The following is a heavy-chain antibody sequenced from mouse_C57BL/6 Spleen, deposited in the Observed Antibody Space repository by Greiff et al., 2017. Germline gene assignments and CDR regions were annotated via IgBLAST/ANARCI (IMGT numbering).Heavy chain of an antibody. V-gene: IGHV1-26*01. J-gene: IGHJ4*01. Sequence: EVQLQQSGPELVKPGASVKISCKASGYTFTDYYMNWVKQSHGKSLEWIGDINPNNGGTSYNQKFKGKATLTVDKSSSTAYMELRSLTSEDSAVYYCARGRQTWYAMDYWGQGTSVTVSS. CDR3: ARGRQTWYAMDY. CDR1: GYTFTDYY. CDR2: INPNNGGT. D-gene: IGHD3-2*01.